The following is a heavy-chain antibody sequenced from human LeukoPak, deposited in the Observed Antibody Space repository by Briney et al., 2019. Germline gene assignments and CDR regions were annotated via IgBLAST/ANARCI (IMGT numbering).Heavy chain of an antibody. CDR2: IIPILGIA. V-gene: IGHV1-69*04. CDR3: ARTCSGGSCSAPFDY. D-gene: IGHD2-15*01. CDR1: GGTSSSYA. Sequence: SVKVSCKASGGTSSSYAISWVRQAPGQGLEWMGRIIPILGIANYAQKFQGRVTITADKSTSTAYMELSSLRSEDTAVYYCARTCSGGSCSAPFDYWGQGTLVTVSS. J-gene: IGHJ4*02.